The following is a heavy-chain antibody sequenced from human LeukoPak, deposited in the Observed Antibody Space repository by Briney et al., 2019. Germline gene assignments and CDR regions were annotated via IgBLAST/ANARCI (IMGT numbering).Heavy chain of an antibody. V-gene: IGHV4-59*01. CDR3: ARAGRWEGRPHAFDI. Sequence: SETLSLTCTVSGGSLSSYYWSWIRQPPGKGLEWIGYIYYSGTTNYNPSLKSRVIISVDTSKKQFSLNLSSVTAADTALYYCARAGRWEGRPHAFDIWGQGTMVTVSS. CDR2: IYYSGTT. J-gene: IGHJ3*02. D-gene: IGHD1-26*01. CDR1: GGSLSSYY.